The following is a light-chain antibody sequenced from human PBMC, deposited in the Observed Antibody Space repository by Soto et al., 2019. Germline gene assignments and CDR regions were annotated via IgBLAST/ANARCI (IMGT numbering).Light chain of an antibody. CDR3: QHYGNSAYT. Sequence: EIVLTQSPGTLSLSPGERATLSCRASQSVRSNYLAWYQQKPGQAPRLLIYGASSRATGIPDRFSGSGSGTEFTLTISRLEPEDFAVYYCQHYGNSAYTFGQGTTLEIK. CDR2: GAS. CDR1: QSVRSNY. V-gene: IGKV3-20*01. J-gene: IGKJ2*01.